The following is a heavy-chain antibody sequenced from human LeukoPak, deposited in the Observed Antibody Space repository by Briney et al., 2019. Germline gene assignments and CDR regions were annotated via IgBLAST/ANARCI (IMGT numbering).Heavy chain of an antibody. CDR3: ARVRATGAHDY. Sequence: PSETLSLTCAVYGGSFSGYYWSWIRQPPGQGLEWIGEINHSGSTNYNPSLKSRVTISVDTSKNQFSLNLSSVTAADTAVYYCARVRATGAHDYWGQGTLVTVSS. J-gene: IGHJ4*02. D-gene: IGHD7-27*01. V-gene: IGHV4-34*01. CDR1: GGSFSGYY. CDR2: INHSGST.